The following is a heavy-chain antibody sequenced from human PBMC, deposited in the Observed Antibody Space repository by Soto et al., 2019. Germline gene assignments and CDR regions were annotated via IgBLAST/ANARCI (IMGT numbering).Heavy chain of an antibody. Sequence: GASVKVSCKASGGTFSSYTISWVRQAPGQGLEWMGRIIPILGIANYAQKFQGRVTITADKSTSTAYMELSSLRSEDTAVYYCARSQLVLDYYYGMDVWGQGTTVTVSS. CDR3: ARSQLVLDYYYGMDV. V-gene: IGHV1-69*02. CDR2: IIPILGIA. CDR1: GGTFSSYT. J-gene: IGHJ6*02. D-gene: IGHD6-13*01.